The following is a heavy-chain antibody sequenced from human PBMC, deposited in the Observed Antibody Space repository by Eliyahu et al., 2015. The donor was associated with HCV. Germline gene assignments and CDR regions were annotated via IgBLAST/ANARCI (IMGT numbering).Heavy chain of an antibody. CDR3: ASGGGGIAVAGTGGWFDP. Sequence: QVQLQESGPGLVKPSATLSLXCXVSGASXSXYYWSWIRQPPGKGLEXIGYIHYSGSTNYNXSLKXRVTISLDTSKNQFSLKLNSVTAADTAIYYCASGGGGIAVAGTGGWFDPWGQGTLVTVYS. CDR1: GASXSXYY. D-gene: IGHD6-19*01. J-gene: IGHJ5*02. CDR2: IHYSGST. V-gene: IGHV4-59*01.